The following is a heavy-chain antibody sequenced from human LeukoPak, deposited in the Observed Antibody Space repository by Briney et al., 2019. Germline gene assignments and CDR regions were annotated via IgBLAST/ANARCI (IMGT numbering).Heavy chain of an antibody. CDR3: AKDMVKRGPWGYFAY. J-gene: IGHJ4*02. CDR2: ICWGGTTT. CDR1: GSTFSSYA. D-gene: IGHD4/OR15-4a*01. V-gene: IGHV3-23*01. Sequence: GGSLRLSCTASGSTFSSYAMSWVRQAPGKGLEWVAYICWGGTTTYYADSVKRLFTIARDRSMSTVYLQMDSMRAEDTAIYYCAKDMVKRGPWGYFAYWGRGNMVPVSS.